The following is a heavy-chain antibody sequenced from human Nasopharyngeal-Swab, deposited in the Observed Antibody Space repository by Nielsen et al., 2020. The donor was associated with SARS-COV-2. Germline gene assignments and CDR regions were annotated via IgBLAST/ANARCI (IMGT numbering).Heavy chain of an antibody. J-gene: IGHJ4*02. CDR3: ARERGGGYGDY. CDR2: ITSGNSV. V-gene: IGHV3-48*04. CDR1: GFTFSPYT. Sequence: GGSLRLPCATSGFTFSPYTMTWVRQAPGKGLQWISYITSGNSVQYADSVRGRFTISTDNAKNTLYLQMNSLTAEDTAVYYCARERGGGYGDYWGQGTLVTVSS. D-gene: IGHD5-12*01.